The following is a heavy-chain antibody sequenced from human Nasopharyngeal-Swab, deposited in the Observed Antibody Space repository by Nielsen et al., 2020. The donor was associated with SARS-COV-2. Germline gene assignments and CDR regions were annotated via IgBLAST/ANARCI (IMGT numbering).Heavy chain of an antibody. Sequence: GESLKISCTGSGFSFSNYWMGWVRQAPGKGLEWVANIRQDGNEIFYVDSVKGRFTVSRDNAKISVYLQMNSLRDEDTAVYYCARKAGAFDYWGQGTLVTVSS. CDR2: IRQDGNEI. CDR1: GFSFSNYW. CDR3: ARKAGAFDY. J-gene: IGHJ4*02. D-gene: IGHD3-10*01. V-gene: IGHV3-7*01.